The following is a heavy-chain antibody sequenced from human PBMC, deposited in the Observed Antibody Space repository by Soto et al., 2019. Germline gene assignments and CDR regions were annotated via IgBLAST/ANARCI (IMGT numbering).Heavy chain of an antibody. CDR3: ASERGYSYGWVWNYFDY. Sequence: EVQLVESGGGLVQPGGSLRLSCAASGFTFSSYEMNWVRQAPWKGLEWVSYISSSGSTIYYADSVKGRFTISRDNAKNSLYLQMNSLRAEDTAVYYCASERGYSYGWVWNYFDYWGQGTLVTVSS. CDR2: ISSSGSTI. J-gene: IGHJ4*02. D-gene: IGHD5-18*01. CDR1: GFTFSSYE. V-gene: IGHV3-48*03.